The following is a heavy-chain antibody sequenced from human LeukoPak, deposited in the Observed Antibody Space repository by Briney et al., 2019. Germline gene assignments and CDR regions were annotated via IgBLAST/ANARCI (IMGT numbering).Heavy chain of an antibody. D-gene: IGHD3-22*01. V-gene: IGHV3-30*18. CDR1: GFTFSSYG. CDR3: AKGSHYYDSGGYYIEY. CDR2: ISYDGSNQ. Sequence: GGSLRLSCAASGFTFSSYGMHWVRQAPGKGLEWVAVISYDGSNQYYAVSVKGRFTISRDNSKNTLYLQMNSLGPDDTAVYFCAKGSHYYDSGGYYIEYWGQGTLVAVSS. J-gene: IGHJ4*02.